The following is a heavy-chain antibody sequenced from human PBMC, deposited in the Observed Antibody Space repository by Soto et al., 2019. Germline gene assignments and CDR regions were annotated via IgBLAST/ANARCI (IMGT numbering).Heavy chain of an antibody. CDR1: GFTFSSYW. CDR2: IKQDGSEK. V-gene: IGHV3-7*01. D-gene: IGHD3-10*01. CDR3: ARDSFLPQTYYDGSGSYSVNAFDI. J-gene: IGHJ3*02. Sequence: GGSLRLSCAASGFTFSSYWMSWVRQAPGKGLEWVANIKQDGSEKYYVDSVKGRFTISRDNAKNSLYLQMNSLRAEDTAVYYCARDSFLPQTYYDGSGSYSVNAFDIWGQGTMVTVSS.